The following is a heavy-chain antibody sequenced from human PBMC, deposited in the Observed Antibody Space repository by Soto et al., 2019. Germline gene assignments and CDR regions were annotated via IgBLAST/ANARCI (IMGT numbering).Heavy chain of an antibody. D-gene: IGHD3-10*01. CDR1: GFTFSSYA. CDR3: ARGVWFGELLNPYGMDV. V-gene: IGHV3-30-3*01. CDR2: ISYDGSNK. Sequence: LRLSCAASGFTFSSYAMQWVRQAPGKGLEWVAVISYDGSNKEYADSVKGRFTISRDNAKNTLYLQMNSLRAEDTAVYYCARGVWFGELLNPYGMDVWGQGTTVTVSS. J-gene: IGHJ6*02.